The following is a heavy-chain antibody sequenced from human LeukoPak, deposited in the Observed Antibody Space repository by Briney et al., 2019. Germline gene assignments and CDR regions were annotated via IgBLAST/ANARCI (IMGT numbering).Heavy chain of an antibody. CDR3: ARWGIAAAGTYGGY. J-gene: IGHJ4*02. CDR1: GFTFSSYS. CDR2: ISSSSSTI. V-gene: IGHV3-48*04. Sequence: GGSLRLSCAASGFTFSSYSMNWVRQAPGKGLEWVSYISSSSSTIYYADSVKGRFTISRDNAKNSLYLEMNSLRAEDTAVYYCARWGIAAAGTYGGYWGQGTLVTVSS. D-gene: IGHD6-13*01.